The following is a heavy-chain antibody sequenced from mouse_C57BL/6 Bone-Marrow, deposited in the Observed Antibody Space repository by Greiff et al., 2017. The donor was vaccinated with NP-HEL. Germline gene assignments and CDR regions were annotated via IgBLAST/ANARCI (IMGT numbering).Heavy chain of an antibody. Sequence: QLQQPGAELVKPGASVKLSCKASGYTFTSYWMHWVKQRPGQGLEWIGMIHPNSGSTNYNEKFKSKATLTVDKSSSTAYMQLSSLTSEDSAVYYCARGRITTVVAQYYFDYWGQGTTLTVSS. V-gene: IGHV1-64*01. CDR3: ARGRITTVVAQYYFDY. D-gene: IGHD1-1*01. CDR2: IHPNSGST. J-gene: IGHJ2*01. CDR1: GYTFTSYW.